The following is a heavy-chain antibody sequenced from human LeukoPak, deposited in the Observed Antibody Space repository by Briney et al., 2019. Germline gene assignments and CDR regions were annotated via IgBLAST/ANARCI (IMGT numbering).Heavy chain of an antibody. D-gene: IGHD5-18*01. CDR2: TKHDGSEK. CDR1: AFRFSDYW. Sequence: GGSLRLSCAASAFRFSDYWMAWVRQAPGKGLEWVANTKHDGSEKYYMDSVKGRFTISRVNAKNSLYLQMNSLRAEDTAVYYCARDERGYSYGHFDYWGQGTLVTVSS. CDR3: ARDERGYSYGHFDY. V-gene: IGHV3-7*01. J-gene: IGHJ4*02.